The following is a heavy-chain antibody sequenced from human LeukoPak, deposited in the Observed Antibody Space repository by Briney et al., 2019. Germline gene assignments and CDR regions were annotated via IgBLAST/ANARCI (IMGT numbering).Heavy chain of an antibody. V-gene: IGHV4-34*01. CDR3: ARGRFTYSSSSEVWFDP. CDR1: GGSFSGYY. CDR2: INHSGST. D-gene: IGHD6-6*01. Sequence: PSETLSLTCAVYGGSFSGYYWCWIRQPPGKGLEWIGEINHSGSTNYNPSLKSRVTISVDTSKNQFSLKLSSVTAADTAVYYCARGRFTYSSSSEVWFDPWGQGTLVTVSS. J-gene: IGHJ5*02.